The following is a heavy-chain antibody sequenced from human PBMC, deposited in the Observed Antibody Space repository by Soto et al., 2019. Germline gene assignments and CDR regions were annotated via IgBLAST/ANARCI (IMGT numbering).Heavy chain of an antibody. Sequence: QAQLVQSGAEVKKPGSSVKVSCKASGGTFSSHTFSWVRQAPGQGLEWMGRIIPALGTATYAQKLQGRVTIAAAESATRVYMELNSRRSEDPAVYYCARPDFGDYWYFDLWGRGTLVTVSS. CDR2: IIPALGTA. V-gene: IGHV1-69*08. CDR1: GGTFSSHT. J-gene: IGHJ2*01. D-gene: IGHD4-17*01. CDR3: ARPDFGDYWYFDL.